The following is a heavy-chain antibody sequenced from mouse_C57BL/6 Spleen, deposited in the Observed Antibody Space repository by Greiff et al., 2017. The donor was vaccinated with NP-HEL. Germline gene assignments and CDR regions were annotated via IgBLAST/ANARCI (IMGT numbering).Heavy chain of an antibody. CDR2: ISTDGSFI. CDR3: VRTPMVTTSFDY. CDR1: GFTFSSYA. J-gene: IGHJ2*01. D-gene: IGHD2-2*01. Sequence: EVQVVESGGGLVQPGGSRKLSCAASGFTFSSYAMSWVRQTPEKRLEWVAAISTDGSFIYYPDPVKGRFTISRDNAKNTLFLQMSSLRYEDTAMDYCVRTPMVTTSFDYGGQGTTLTVSS. V-gene: IGHV5-1*01.